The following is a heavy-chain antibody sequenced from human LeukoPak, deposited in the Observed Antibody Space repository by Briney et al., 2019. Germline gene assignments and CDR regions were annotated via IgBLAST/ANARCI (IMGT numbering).Heavy chain of an antibody. D-gene: IGHD3-9*01. CDR3: ARSIGLTGGGVDV. J-gene: IGHJ6*02. V-gene: IGHV3-30*03. Sequence: GGSLRLSCVASGFIFRSYGMHWVRQAPGKGLDWVAVISYDGSNKYYADSVKGRFTISRDNSKNTLYLQMNSLRVEDMAVYYCARSIGLTGGGVDVWGQGTTVTVSS. CDR1: GFIFRSYG. CDR2: ISYDGSNK.